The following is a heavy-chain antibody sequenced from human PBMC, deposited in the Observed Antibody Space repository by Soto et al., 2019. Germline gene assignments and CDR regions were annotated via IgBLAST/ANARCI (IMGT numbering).Heavy chain of an antibody. Sequence: ESLKISCKGSGYSFTSYWIGWVRQMNGKGLEWMGIIYPGDSDTRYSPSFQGQVPISADKSISTAYLQWSSLKASDTAMYYCARQAYSSSPDLGAFDIWGQGTMVTVSS. CDR3: ARQAYSSSPDLGAFDI. CDR1: GYSFTSYW. V-gene: IGHV5-51*01. D-gene: IGHD6-6*01. J-gene: IGHJ3*02. CDR2: IYPGDSDT.